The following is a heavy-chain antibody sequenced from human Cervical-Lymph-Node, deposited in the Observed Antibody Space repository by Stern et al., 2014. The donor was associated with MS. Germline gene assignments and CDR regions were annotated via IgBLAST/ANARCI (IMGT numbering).Heavy chain of an antibody. CDR3: VRGQAGYSSSWYDY. CDR1: GFALNRLW. V-gene: IGHV3-74*02. CDR2: INSDGTST. D-gene: IGHD6-13*01. Sequence: EVQLVESGGGLVQPGGSLRLSCADSGFALNRLWMHWVRQVPGKGLVWVSRINSDGTSTYYADSVKGRFTISRDDAKNTMYLQMNSLRAEDTAMYYCVRGQAGYSSSWYDYWGQGTQVTVSS. J-gene: IGHJ4*02.